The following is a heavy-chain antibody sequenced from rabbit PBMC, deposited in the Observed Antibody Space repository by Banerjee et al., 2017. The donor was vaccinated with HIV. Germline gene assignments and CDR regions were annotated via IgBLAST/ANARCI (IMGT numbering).Heavy chain of an antibody. Sequence: QQQLEESGGGLVKPEGSLTLSCKASGIDFSRCGISWVRQAPGKGLEWIACINTNSGNTVYASWAKGRFTISRTSSTTVTLQMTSLTAADTATYFCARDLAGVIGWNFNLWGPGTLVTVS. CDR1: GIDFSRCG. D-gene: IGHD4-1*01. CDR2: INTNSGNT. V-gene: IGHV1S45*01. J-gene: IGHJ4*01. CDR3: ARDLAGVIGWNFNL.